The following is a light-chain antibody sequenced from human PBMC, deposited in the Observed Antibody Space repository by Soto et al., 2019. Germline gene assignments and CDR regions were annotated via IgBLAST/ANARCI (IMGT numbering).Light chain of an antibody. CDR3: QQYNDWPPGGA. CDR2: DAS. CDR1: QSVSSY. J-gene: IGKJ2*01. Sequence: EIVLTQSPATLSLSPGERATLSCRASQSVSSYLAWYQRKPGQTPTLLIYDASNRATGIPARFSGSGSGTDFTLTISSLEPEDFAVYYCQQYNDWPPGGAFGQGTKLEIK. V-gene: IGKV3-11*01.